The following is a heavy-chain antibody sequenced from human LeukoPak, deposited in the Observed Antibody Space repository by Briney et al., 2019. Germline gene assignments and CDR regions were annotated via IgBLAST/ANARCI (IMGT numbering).Heavy chain of an antibody. CDR3: AKDSGSYYYYYYMDV. V-gene: IGHV3-23*01. J-gene: IGHJ6*03. CDR2: ISGSGGST. CDR1: GFTFSNYV. Sequence: GGSLRLSCAASGFTFSNYVMTWGRQAPGEGLEWVSAISGSGGSTYYAESVKGRFTISRDNSKNTLYLQMNSLRAEDTAVYYCAKDSGSYYYYYYMDVWGKGTTVTVSS. D-gene: IGHD1-26*01.